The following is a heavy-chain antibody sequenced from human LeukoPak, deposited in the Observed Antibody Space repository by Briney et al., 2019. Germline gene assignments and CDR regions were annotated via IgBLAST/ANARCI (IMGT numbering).Heavy chain of an antibody. CDR2: ISGSGGST. CDR3: ASGIAVTSSFDF. CDR1: GFTFSSYA. D-gene: IGHD6-19*01. Sequence: GGSLRLSCTASGFTFSSYAMSWVRQAPGKGLEWVSAISGSGGSTYYADSVKGRFTISRDNAKNSLYLQMNSLRAEDTAVYYCASGIAVTSSFDFWGQGTLVTVSS. V-gene: IGHV3-23*01. J-gene: IGHJ4*02.